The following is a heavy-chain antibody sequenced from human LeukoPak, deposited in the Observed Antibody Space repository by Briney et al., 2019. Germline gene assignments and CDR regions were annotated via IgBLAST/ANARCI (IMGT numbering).Heavy chain of an antibody. D-gene: IGHD3-16*01. CDR3: ARAPYDYDYVWGSYRGSYNWFDP. Sequence: SSETLSLTCTVSGGSISSGDYYWSWIRQPPGKGLEWIGYIYYSGSTYYNPSLKSRVTISVDTSKNQFSLKLSSVTAADTAVYYCARAPYDYDYVWGSYRGSYNWFDPWGQGTLVTVSS. J-gene: IGHJ5*02. CDR1: GGSISSGDYY. V-gene: IGHV4-30-4*01. CDR2: IYYSGST.